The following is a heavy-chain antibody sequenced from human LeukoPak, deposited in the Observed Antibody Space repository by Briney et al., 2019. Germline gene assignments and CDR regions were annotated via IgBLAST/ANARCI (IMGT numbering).Heavy chain of an antibody. V-gene: IGHV1-69*04. D-gene: IGHD1-26*01. CDR3: ARVLGDSGSYGIDY. CDR1: GGTFSSYA. CDR2: IIPILDIA. J-gene: IGHJ4*02. Sequence: SVKVSCKASGGTFSSYAISWVRQAPGQGLEWMGRIIPILDIANYAQKFQGRVTITADKSTSTAYMELSSLRSEDTAVYYCARVLGDSGSYGIDYWGQGTLVTVSS.